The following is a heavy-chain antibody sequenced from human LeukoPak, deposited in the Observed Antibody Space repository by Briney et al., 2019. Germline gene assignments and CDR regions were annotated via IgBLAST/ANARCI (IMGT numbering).Heavy chain of an antibody. CDR1: GFTFSNYV. V-gene: IGHV3-23*01. J-gene: IGHJ4*02. CDR2: INGGGGST. Sequence: GGSLRLSCAASGFTFSNYVMSWVCQAPGKGPEWVSGINGGGGSTFYAESVKGRFTISRDNSKNTLYLQMNSLRAEDTAVYYCVKDGRRSPPCWGQGTLVTVSS. CDR3: VKDGRRSPPC. D-gene: IGHD2-15*01.